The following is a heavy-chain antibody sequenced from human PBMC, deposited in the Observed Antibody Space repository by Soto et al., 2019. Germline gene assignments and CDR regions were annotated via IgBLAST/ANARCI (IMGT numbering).Heavy chain of an antibody. CDR2: IDNAGSSA. V-gene: IGHV3-74*01. D-gene: IGHD1-26*01. CDR3: TRVGGSVGGMDV. J-gene: IGHJ6*02. Sequence: EVQLVESGGGLVQPGGSLRLSCAASGFTFSIYWMHWVRQAPGKGPVWVSRIDNAGSSARYADSVKGRFTISRDNAKNTVYLQMISLRAEDTAVYYCTRVGGSVGGMDVWGQGTTVTVSS. CDR1: GFTFSIYW.